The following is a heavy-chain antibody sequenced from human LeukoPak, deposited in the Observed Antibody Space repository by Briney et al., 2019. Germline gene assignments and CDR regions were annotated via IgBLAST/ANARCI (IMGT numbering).Heavy chain of an antibody. CDR3: APGRKYFYGSGNYHEY. Sequence: ASVKVSCKVSGYSLTKLSIHWVRQAPGRGLEWMGGFDPQDGETIYAQKFQGRVTMTEDTSTDTAFMELSSLRSEDTAVYYCAPGRKYFYGSGNYHEYWGQGTLVTVTS. V-gene: IGHV1-24*01. D-gene: IGHD3-10*01. CDR2: FDPQDGET. CDR1: GYSLTKLS. J-gene: IGHJ4*02.